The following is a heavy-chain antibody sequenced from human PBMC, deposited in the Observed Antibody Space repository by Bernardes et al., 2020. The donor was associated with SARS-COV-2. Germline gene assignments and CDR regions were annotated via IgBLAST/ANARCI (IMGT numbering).Heavy chain of an antibody. CDR1: DYSISSGYY. CDR3: ARDARTTIYWYLDL. Sequence: TLSLTCAVSDYSISSGYYWGWIRQPPGKGLEWIGSIHHNWSTYYNPSLKSRVTMSVDSSKNQFSLNLSSVTAADTAVYYCARDARTTIYWYLDLWGRGTLVTVSS. CDR2: IHHNWST. D-gene: IGHD5-12*01. J-gene: IGHJ2*01. V-gene: IGHV4-38-2*02.